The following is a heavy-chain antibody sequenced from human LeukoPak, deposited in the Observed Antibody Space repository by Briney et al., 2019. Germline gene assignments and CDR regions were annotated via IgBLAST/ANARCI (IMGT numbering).Heavy chain of an antibody. CDR1: GGSISSYY. CDR2: INHSGST. J-gene: IGHJ4*02. Sequence: NPSETLSLTCTVSGGSISSYYWSWIRQPPGKGLEWIGEINHSGSTNYNPSLKSRVTISVDTSKNQFSLKLSSVTAADTAVYYCVCFRAHDVIRYFDWFGRVGFDYWGQGTLVTVSS. CDR3: VCFRAHDVIRYFDWFGRVGFDY. V-gene: IGHV4-34*01. D-gene: IGHD3-9*01.